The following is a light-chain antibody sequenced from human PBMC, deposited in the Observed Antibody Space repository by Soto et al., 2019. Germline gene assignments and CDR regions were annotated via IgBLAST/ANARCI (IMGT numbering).Light chain of an antibody. CDR3: QQYGSSLLT. Sequence: EIVLTQSPGTLSLSPGERATLSCRASQSVSSNYLAWYQQKPGQAPRLLIYGASSRATGIPDRFSGSGSGTDFTLTISGLEPEDFAVYYCQQYGSSLLTFGGGTKVDIK. CDR2: GAS. CDR1: QSVSSNY. J-gene: IGKJ4*01. V-gene: IGKV3-20*01.